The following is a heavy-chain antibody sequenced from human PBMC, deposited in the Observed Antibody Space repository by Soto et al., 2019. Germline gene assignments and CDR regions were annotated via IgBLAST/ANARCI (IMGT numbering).Heavy chain of an antibody. J-gene: IGHJ5*02. CDR2: IYYSGST. CDR1: GGTSISLY. CDR3: ARVGGINWFDP. D-gene: IGHD1-26*01. Sequence: PSQTQPLSKTVLGGTSISLYWRWIRQPPGKGLEWIGYIYYSGSTYYNPSLKSRVTISVDTSKNQFSLKLSSVTAADTAVYYCARVGGINWFDPWGQGTLVTVSS. V-gene: IGHV4-59*06.